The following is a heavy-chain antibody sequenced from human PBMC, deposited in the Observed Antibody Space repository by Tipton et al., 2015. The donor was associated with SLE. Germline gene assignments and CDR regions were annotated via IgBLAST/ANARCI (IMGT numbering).Heavy chain of an antibody. CDR3: AKANNWYYFDS. D-gene: IGHD1-1*01. CDR2: IRFDGTKK. Sequence: SLRLSCAASGFTFSTYGMHWVRQAPGKGLEWVAFIRFDGTKKYYADSVKGRFTISKDNSKNTLYLQMDSLGPEDTALYYCAKANNWYYFDSWGQGTPVTVSS. J-gene: IGHJ4*02. CDR1: GFTFSTYG. V-gene: IGHV3-30*02.